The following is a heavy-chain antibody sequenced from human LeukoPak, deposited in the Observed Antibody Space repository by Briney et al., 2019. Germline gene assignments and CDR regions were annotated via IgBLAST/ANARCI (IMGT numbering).Heavy chain of an antibody. CDR2: ISGSGGST. Sequence: GGSLRLSCAASGFTFSSYAMSWVRLAPGKGLEWVSAISGSGGSTYYADSVKGRFTISRDNSKNTLYLQMNSLRAEDTAVYYCAKEGYDSSGYRYYFDYWGQGTLVTVSS. CDR3: AKEGYDSSGYRYYFDY. CDR1: GFTFSSYA. V-gene: IGHV3-23*01. J-gene: IGHJ4*02. D-gene: IGHD3-22*01.